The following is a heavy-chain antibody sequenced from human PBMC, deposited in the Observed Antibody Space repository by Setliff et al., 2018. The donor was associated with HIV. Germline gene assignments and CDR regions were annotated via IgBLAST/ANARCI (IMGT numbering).Heavy chain of an antibody. CDR2: ISGYNGNT. CDR3: TKDGLAAGARAFDI. CDR1: GYTFSSYG. V-gene: IGHV1-18*01. D-gene: IGHD6-13*01. Sequence: ASVKVSCKASGYTFSSYGISWVRQAPGQGLQWVGWISGYNGNTHYAQNVQGRVTTTTDTSTNTAYMDLRSLRSDGTAVYYCTKDGLAAGARAFDIWGQGTMVTVSS. J-gene: IGHJ3*02.